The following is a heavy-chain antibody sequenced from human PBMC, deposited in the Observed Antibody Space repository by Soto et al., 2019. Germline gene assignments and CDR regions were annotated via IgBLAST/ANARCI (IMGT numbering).Heavy chain of an antibody. V-gene: IGHV4-59*01. Sequence: QVQLQESGPGLVKPSETLSLTCTVSGGSISSYYWSWIRQPPGKGLEWIGYIYYSGSTNYNPSLKSRLTISVDTSKNQFSLKLSSVTAADTAVYYCATAQSGGYPYYYYYYYMDVWGKGTTVTVS. D-gene: IGHD3-22*01. CDR3: ATAQSGGYPYYYYYYYMDV. CDR2: IYYSGST. J-gene: IGHJ6*03. CDR1: GGSISSYY.